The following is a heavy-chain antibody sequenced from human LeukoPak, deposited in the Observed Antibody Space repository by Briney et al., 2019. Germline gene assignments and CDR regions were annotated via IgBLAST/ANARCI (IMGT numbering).Heavy chain of an antibody. CDR1: GGSFSGYY. CDR2: INHSGST. CDR3: ASSGSYQPYYYYYMDV. V-gene: IGHV4-34*01. D-gene: IGHD1-26*01. Sequence: SETLSLTCAVYGGSFSGYYWSWIRQPPGKGLEWIGEINHSGSTNYNPSLKSRVTISVDTSKNQFSLKLSSVTAADTAVYYCASSGSYQPYYYYYMDVWGKGTTVTISS. J-gene: IGHJ6*03.